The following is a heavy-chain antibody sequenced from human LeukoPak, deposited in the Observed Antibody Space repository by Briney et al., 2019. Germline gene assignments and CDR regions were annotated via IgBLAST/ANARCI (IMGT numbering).Heavy chain of an antibody. Sequence: GGSLRLSCAASGFTFSYYWMHWIRQAPGKGLVWVSRINSDGSSTTYADSVKGRFTISRDNAKNTLSLQMNSLRAEDTAVYYCARLLSSSASCYDFWGQGTLVTASS. V-gene: IGHV3-74*01. J-gene: IGHJ4*02. CDR3: ARLLSSSASCYDF. D-gene: IGHD2-2*01. CDR1: GFTFSYYW. CDR2: INSDGSST.